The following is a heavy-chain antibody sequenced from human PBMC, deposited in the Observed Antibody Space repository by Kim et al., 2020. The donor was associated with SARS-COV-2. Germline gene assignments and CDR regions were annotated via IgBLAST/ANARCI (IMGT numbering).Heavy chain of an antibody. J-gene: IGHJ5*02. CDR3: ARHSSPTAKVDP. Sequence: SETLSLTCIVSGGSIRSYYWSWIRQPPGKGLEWIGNIYYSGSTNYNPSLKSRVTISVDTSKNQFSLKLSSVTAADTAVYYCARHSSPTAKVDPWGQGTLVTVSS. CDR2: IYYSGST. CDR1: GGSIRSYY. V-gene: IGHV4-59*08. D-gene: IGHD2-21*02.